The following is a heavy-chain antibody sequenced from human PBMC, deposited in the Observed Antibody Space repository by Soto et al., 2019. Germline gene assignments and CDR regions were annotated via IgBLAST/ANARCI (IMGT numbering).Heavy chain of an antibody. CDR1: GFTFSSYG. CDR3: ASLGAGYSSGWLRNSLQPARPQLHK. J-gene: IGHJ4*02. CDR2: IWYDGSNK. V-gene: IGHV3-33*01. Sequence: PGGSLRLSCAASGFTFSSYGMHWVRQAPGKGLEWVAVIWYDGSNKYYADSVEGRFTISRDNSKNMLYLQMNSLRAEDTAVYYCASLGAGYSSGWLRNSLQPARPQLHKWGQGTLVTVSS. D-gene: IGHD6-19*01.